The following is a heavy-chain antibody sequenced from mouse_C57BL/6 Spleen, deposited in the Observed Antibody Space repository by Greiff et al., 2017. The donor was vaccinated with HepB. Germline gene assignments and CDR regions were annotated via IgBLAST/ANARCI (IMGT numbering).Heavy chain of an antibody. CDR3: ARHEEGFYYGNRYAMDY. J-gene: IGHJ4*01. D-gene: IGHD2-1*01. V-gene: IGHV1-62-2*01. CDR1: GYTFTEYT. Sequence: VQLQQSGAELVKPGASVKLSCKASGYTFTEYTIHWVKQRSGQGLEWIGWFYPGSGSIKYNEKFKDKATLTADKSSSTVYMELSRLTSEDSAVYFCARHEEGFYYGNRYAMDYWGQGTSVTVSS. CDR2: FYPGSGSI.